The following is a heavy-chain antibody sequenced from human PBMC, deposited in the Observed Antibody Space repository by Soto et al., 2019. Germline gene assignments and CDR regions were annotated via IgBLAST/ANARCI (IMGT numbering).Heavy chain of an antibody. Sequence: SETLSLTCTVSGGSISSYYWSWIRQPPGKGLEWIGYIYYSGSTNYNPSLKSRVTISVDTSKNQFSLKLSSVTAADTAVYYCAREKAYGDYDPNYWYFDLWGRGTLVTVSS. D-gene: IGHD4-17*01. CDR1: GGSISSYY. CDR2: IYYSGST. V-gene: IGHV4-59*01. CDR3: AREKAYGDYDPNYWYFDL. J-gene: IGHJ2*01.